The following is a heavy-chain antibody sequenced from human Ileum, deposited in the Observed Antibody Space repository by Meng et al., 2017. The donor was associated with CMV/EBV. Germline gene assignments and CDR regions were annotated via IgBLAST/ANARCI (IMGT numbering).Heavy chain of an antibody. CDR3: AKDVGAYAGFET. J-gene: IGHJ4*01. CDR1: GFDLDDFA. Sequence: GGSLRLSCVGSGFDLDDFAMHWVRQVPGKGLEWVSSISWNSDRLDYAGPVKGRFTISRDNAKNSLFVQMSSLKPEDTALYYCAKDVGAYAGFETWGQGNAGHRLL. V-gene: IGHV3-9*01. D-gene: IGHD2-2*01. CDR2: ISWNSDRL.